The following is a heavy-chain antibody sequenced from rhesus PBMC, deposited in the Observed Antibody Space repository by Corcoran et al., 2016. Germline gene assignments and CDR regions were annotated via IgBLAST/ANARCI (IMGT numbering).Heavy chain of an antibody. D-gene: IGHD3-22*01. CDR2: IYWDDDK. J-gene: IGHJ4*01. CDR3: ARLYWSDYVRAMDY. Sequence: QVTLKESGPALVKPTQTLTLTCTFSGFSISTSGMGVGWSRQPTGTALEWLALIYWDDDKYYSTSLKSRLTISKDTSKNQVVLTMTNMDPVDTATYYCARLYWSDYVRAMDYWGQGVLVTVSS. V-gene: IGHV2-174*01. CDR1: GFSISTSGMG.